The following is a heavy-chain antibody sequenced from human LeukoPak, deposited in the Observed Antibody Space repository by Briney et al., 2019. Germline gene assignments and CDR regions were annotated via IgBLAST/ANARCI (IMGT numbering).Heavy chain of an antibody. Sequence: SETLSLTCKISDGSISSSSYYWGWIRQPPGKGLEWIGSIYNTGSTSYNPSLKSRVAISRDTSKNEISLTLTSVTAADTAVYYCASRPAIDQGGDYWGQGTLVTVSS. CDR2: IYNTGST. CDR1: DGSISSSSYY. J-gene: IGHJ4*02. D-gene: IGHD2-2*02. V-gene: IGHV4-39*07. CDR3: ASRPAIDQGGDY.